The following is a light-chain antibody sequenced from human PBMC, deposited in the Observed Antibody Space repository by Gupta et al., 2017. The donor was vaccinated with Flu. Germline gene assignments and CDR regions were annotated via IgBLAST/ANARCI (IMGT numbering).Light chain of an antibody. CDR3: HLNDSTHPLT. V-gene: IGKV1-39*01. CDR1: QSISSY. Sequence: DIQMTQSPSSLSASVGDRVTITCRASQSISSYLNWYQQKPGKAPKLLIYAASSCQRGVASRFSGSGYGKDLSLTISRRLQEDFAAYYCHLNDSTHPLTFGGGTKVEIK. J-gene: IGKJ4*01. CDR2: AAS.